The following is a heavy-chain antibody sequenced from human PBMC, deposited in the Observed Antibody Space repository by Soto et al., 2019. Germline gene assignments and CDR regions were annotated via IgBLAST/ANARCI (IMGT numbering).Heavy chain of an antibody. J-gene: IGHJ4*02. CDR2: IYYSGST. Sequence: QVQLQESGPGLVKPSETLSLTCTVSGGSVSSGSYYWTWIRQPPGKGLEWIGYIYYSGSTKYNPSLKSRVTISVDTSKNQFSLKLSSVTAADTAVYYCARDYTSRIAGSGNGFEYWGQRTLVTVSS. CDR3: ARDYTSRIAGSGNGFEY. V-gene: IGHV4-61*01. D-gene: IGHD1-26*01. CDR1: GGSVSSGSYY.